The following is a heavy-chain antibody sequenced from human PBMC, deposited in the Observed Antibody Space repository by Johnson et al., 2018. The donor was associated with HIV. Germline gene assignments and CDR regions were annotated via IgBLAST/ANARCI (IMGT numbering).Heavy chain of an antibody. D-gene: IGHD3-22*01. CDR3: ARNRYYYDSSGYYPGAFDI. CDR2: ISFDGNLK. CDR1: GFTFGDFA. J-gene: IGHJ3*02. Sequence: QVQLVESGGGLVQPGRSLRLSCTASGFTFGDFAMSWVRQAPGKGLEWVAVISFDGNLKKYADSVKGRFTISRDNSKNTLYLQMTSLRQDDTAVYYCARNRYYYDSSGYYPGAFDIWGQGTMVTVSS. V-gene: IGHV3-30*04.